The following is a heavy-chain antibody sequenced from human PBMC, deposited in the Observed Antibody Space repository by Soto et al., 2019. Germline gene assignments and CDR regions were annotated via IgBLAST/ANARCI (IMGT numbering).Heavy chain of an antibody. CDR2: TWYDGSRT. CDR3: ARGYGDYSPFFDY. CDR1: GFTFSSYG. J-gene: IGHJ4*02. D-gene: IGHD4-17*01. Sequence: QVQLVESGGGVVQPGRSLRLSCAASGFTFSSYGMHWVRQAPGKGLEWVAMTWYDGSRTYYADSVKGRFTISRDKSKNTLYFEMNSLRAEDTGVYYCARGYGDYSPFFDYWGQGTLVTVSS. V-gene: IGHV3-33*01.